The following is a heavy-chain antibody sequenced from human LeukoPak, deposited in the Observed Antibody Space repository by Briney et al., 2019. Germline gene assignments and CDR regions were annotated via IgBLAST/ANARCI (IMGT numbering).Heavy chain of an antibody. D-gene: IGHD6-6*01. Sequence: GGSLRLSCAASGFTFSSYGMHWVRQAPGKGLEWVAVIWYDGSNKYYADSVKGRFTISRDNSKNTLYLQMNSLRAEDTAVYYCARATARRTHFDYWGQGTLVTVSS. J-gene: IGHJ4*02. CDR2: IWYDGSNK. CDR3: ARATARRTHFDY. V-gene: IGHV3-33*01. CDR1: GFTFSSYG.